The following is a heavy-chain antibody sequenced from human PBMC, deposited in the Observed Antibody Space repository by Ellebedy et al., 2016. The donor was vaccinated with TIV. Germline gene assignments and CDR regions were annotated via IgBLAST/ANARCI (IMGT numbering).Heavy chain of an antibody. J-gene: IGHJ4*02. CDR3: ARDGAWFGDFAFDY. CDR2: INEDGSVK. CDR1: GFPFRGYW. Sequence: GGSLRLXCAASGFPFRGYWMSWVRQAPGKGLEWVANINEDGSVKFFVDSVKGRFTISRDNAKNSLYLQMNSLRAEDTAVYYCARDGAWFGDFAFDYWGQGTLVTVSS. V-gene: IGHV3-7*01. D-gene: IGHD3-10*01.